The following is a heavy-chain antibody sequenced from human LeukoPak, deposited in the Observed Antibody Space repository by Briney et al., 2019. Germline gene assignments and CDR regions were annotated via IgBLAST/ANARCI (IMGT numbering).Heavy chain of an antibody. CDR1: GFTFSSYA. J-gene: IGHJ4*02. D-gene: IGHD3-22*01. CDR3: AKVFPYYDSSGTFDY. Sequence: GGSLRLSCAASGFTFSSYAMSWVRQAPGKGLEWVAAISGSGSSTYYADSVKGRFTISRDNSKNTLYLQMNSLRAEDTAVYYCAKVFPYYDSSGTFDYWGQGTLVTVSS. CDR2: ISGSGSST. V-gene: IGHV3-23*01.